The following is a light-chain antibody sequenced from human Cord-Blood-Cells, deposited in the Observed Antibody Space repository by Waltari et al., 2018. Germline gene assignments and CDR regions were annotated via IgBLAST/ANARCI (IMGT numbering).Light chain of an antibody. CDR3: SSYTSSSTYV. CDR2: AVS. V-gene: IGLV2-14*01. J-gene: IGLJ1*01. Sequence: QSALTQPASVSGSPGQSLTISCTRTSSDAGGYNYVPCYQQHPGKAPKLMMYAVSNPASGVSTRLSGSKSGTASSLAISGLQAEEGADYYCSSYTSSSTYVFVTGTKVTVL. CDR1: SSDAGGYNY.